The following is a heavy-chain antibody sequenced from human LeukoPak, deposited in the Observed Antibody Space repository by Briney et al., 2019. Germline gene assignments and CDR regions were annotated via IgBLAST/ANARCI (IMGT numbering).Heavy chain of an antibody. Sequence: PSQTLSLTCTVSGGSINNADYYWSWIRRPPGKGLEWIGYIYYSENTYYNPSLKSRVIISVDTSKNQFSLKLSSVTAADTAVYYCARTYGSGTDPRSFDYWGQGTLVTVSS. D-gene: IGHD3-10*01. J-gene: IGHJ4*02. CDR3: ARTYGSGTDPRSFDY. CDR2: IYYSENT. V-gene: IGHV4-30-4*01. CDR1: GGSINNADYY.